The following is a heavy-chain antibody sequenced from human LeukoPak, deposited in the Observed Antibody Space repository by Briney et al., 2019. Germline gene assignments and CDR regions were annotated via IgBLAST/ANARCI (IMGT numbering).Heavy chain of an antibody. Sequence: GGSLRLSCGGSGFTFSSYAMSWVRQAPGKGLEWVSAISGSGTDTFYANSVKGRFTISRDNPKNTLYLQMTSLSAEDTAVYYALAGYYYYYMDVGGKGTTVTVSS. CDR2: ISGSGTDT. J-gene: IGHJ6*03. CDR1: GFTFSSYA. CDR3: LAGYYYYYMDV. V-gene: IGHV3-23*01. D-gene: IGHD6-13*01.